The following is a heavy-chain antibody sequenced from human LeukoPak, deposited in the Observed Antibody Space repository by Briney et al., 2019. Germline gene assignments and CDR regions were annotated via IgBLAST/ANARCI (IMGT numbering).Heavy chain of an antibody. V-gene: IGHV1-24*01. J-gene: IGHJ4*02. CDR1: GYTLTELS. Sequence: ASVKVSYKVSGYTLTELSMHWVRQAPGKGLEWMGGFDPEDGETIYAQKFQGRVTMTEDTSTDTAYMELSSLRSEDTAVYYCATAPWDCSGGSCDRYYFDYWGQGTLVTVSS. CDR2: FDPEDGET. CDR3: ATAPWDCSGGSCDRYYFDY. D-gene: IGHD2-15*01.